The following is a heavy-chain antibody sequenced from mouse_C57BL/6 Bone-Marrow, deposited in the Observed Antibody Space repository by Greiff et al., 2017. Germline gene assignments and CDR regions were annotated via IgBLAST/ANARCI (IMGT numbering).Heavy chain of an antibody. CDR2: ISYDGSN. CDR3: ARYPY. Sequence: EVQLVESGPGLVKPSQSLSLTCSVTGYSITSGYYWNWIRQFPGNKLEWMGYISYDGSNNYNPSLKNRISITRDTSKNQFFLKLNSVTTEDTATYYCARYPYWGQGTTLTVSS. V-gene: IGHV3-6*01. J-gene: IGHJ2*01. CDR1: GYSITSGYY. D-gene: IGHD2-12*01.